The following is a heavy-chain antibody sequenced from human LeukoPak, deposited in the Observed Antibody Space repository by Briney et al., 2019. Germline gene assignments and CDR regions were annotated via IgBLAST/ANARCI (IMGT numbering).Heavy chain of an antibody. Sequence: PGGSLRLSCAASGFTFSSYAMSWVRQAPGKGLEWVSTISGTGGSTFYADSVKGRFTISRDNSKNTLYLQMSSLRAEDTAIYYCAKDRLRTYSGSSFDFWGQGTLVTVSS. V-gene: IGHV3-23*01. CDR1: GFTFSSYA. D-gene: IGHD1-26*01. J-gene: IGHJ4*02. CDR2: ISGTGGST. CDR3: AKDRLRTYSGSSFDF.